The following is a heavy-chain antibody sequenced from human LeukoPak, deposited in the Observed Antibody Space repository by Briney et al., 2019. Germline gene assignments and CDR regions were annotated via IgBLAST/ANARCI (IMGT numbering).Heavy chain of an antibody. J-gene: IGHJ4*02. CDR1: GFTFSSYW. Sequence: PGGSLRLSCGASGFTFSSYWMHWVRHAPGKGLVWVSRINTDGSSANYADSVKGRFTISRDNAKNTLHLQMNSLRAEDTAVYYCARSHTGTYLFDYWGQGTLVTVSS. CDR3: ARSHTGTYLFDY. V-gene: IGHV3-74*01. CDR2: INTDGSSA. D-gene: IGHD1-26*01.